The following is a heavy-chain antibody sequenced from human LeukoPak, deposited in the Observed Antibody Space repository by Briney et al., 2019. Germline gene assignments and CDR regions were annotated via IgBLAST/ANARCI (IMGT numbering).Heavy chain of an antibody. J-gene: IGHJ3*02. V-gene: IGHV3-23*01. CDR1: GFTFNNYA. Sequence: PGGSLRLSCAASGFTFNNYAMSWVRQPPGKGLEWVSSISADGGTTYYADSVKGRFTISRDNSKNTLDLQMNSLRAEDTAVYYCTSLSGVAFDIWGQGTMVTVSS. CDR2: ISADGGTT. CDR3: TSLSGVAFDI.